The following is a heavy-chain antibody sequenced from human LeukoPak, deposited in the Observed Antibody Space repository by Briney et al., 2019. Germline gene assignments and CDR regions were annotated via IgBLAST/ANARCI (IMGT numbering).Heavy chain of an antibody. J-gene: IGHJ4*02. CDR1: GFTFSSYS. CDR2: ISSSSSYI. V-gene: IGHV3-21*01. CDR3: ARELPYSYVDY. D-gene: IGHD5-18*01. Sequence: GGSLRLSCAASGFTFSSYSMNWVRQAPGRGLEWVSSISSSSSYIYYADSVKGRFTISRDNAKNSLYLQMNSLRAEDTAVYYCARELPYSYVDYWGQGTLVTVSS.